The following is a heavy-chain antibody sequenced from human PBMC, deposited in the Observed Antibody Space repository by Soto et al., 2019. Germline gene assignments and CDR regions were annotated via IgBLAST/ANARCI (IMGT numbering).Heavy chain of an antibody. J-gene: IGHJ6*02. D-gene: IGHD5-18*01. Sequence: QVQVVQSGAEVKKPGSSVKVSCKVSGGIFTNNAISWVRQAPGQGLEWLGGVIPLFDTAYYAQIFRGRLRISADGATTTAYMERSGLTSADTAVYFCATGGHNDGYNFYHGMHVWGQGTTVTVS. V-gene: IGHV1-69*01. CDR1: GGIFTNNA. CDR3: ATGGHNDGYNFYHGMHV. CDR2: VIPLFDTA.